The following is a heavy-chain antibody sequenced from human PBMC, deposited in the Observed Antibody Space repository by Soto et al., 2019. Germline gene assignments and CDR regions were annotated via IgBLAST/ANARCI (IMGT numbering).Heavy chain of an antibody. CDR3: MRGGWGDSPIDY. J-gene: IGHJ4*02. D-gene: IGHD1-20*01. V-gene: IGHV4-30-2*02. CDR1: GGSISSGGYS. CDR2: IYHSGST. Sequence: SETLSLTCAVSGGSISSGGYSWSWIRQPPGKGLEWIGCIYHSGSTYYNPSLKSRVTISVDRSKNQFSLKLSSVTSDEPAVYYGMRGGWGDSPIDYWGQGTQVTVSS.